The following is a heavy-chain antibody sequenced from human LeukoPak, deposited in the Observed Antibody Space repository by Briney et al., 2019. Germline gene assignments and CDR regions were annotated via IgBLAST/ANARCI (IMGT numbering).Heavy chain of an antibody. V-gene: IGHV3-30*02. CDR3: AREGDEAFYL. CDR1: GFSFSGYV. CDR2: IRHDNSDK. Sequence: GGSLRLSCAASGFSFSGYVMHWVRQAPGKGLEWVAFIRHDNSDKFYADSVKGRFTISSDKSKNTLYLQMNSLRPEDTAVYYCAREGDEAFYLWGQRPMVTVSS. J-gene: IGHJ3*01. D-gene: IGHD2-21*01.